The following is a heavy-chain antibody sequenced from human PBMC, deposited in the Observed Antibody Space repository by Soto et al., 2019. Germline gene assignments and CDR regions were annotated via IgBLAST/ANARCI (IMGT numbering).Heavy chain of an antibody. CDR3: ARDAAPAYYYYMDV. V-gene: IGHV4-59*01. CDR1: GGSISSYY. Sequence: PSETLSLTCTVSGGSISSYYWSWIRQPPGKGLEWIGYIYYSGSTNYNPSLKSRVTISVDTSKNQFSLKLSSVTAADTAVYYCARDAAPAYYYYMDVWGKGTTVTVSS. CDR2: IYYSGST. J-gene: IGHJ6*03.